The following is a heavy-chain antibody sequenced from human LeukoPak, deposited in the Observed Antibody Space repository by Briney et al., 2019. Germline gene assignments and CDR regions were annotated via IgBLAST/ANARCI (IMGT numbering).Heavy chain of an antibody. V-gene: IGHV3-7*03. CDR1: TFTISGYW. J-gene: IGHJ4*02. CDR2: IKEDGSEK. Sequence: GGSLRLSCAASTFTISGYWMSWVRQAPGKGLEWVANIKEDGSEKYYVDSVEGRFTISRDNAKNSLYLQMNSLRAEDTAVYYCARGGCSSTSCYTGYDYWGQGTLVTVSS. D-gene: IGHD2-2*02. CDR3: ARGGCSSTSCYTGYDY.